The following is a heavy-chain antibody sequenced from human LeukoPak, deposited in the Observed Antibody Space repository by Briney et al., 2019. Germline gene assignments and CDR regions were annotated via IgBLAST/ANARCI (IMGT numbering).Heavy chain of an antibody. CDR2: IIPIFGTA. CDR1: GGTFSSYA. Sequence: SVKVSCKASGGTFSSYAISWVRQAPGQGLEWMGGIIPIFGTANYAQKFQGRVTVTADESTSTAYMELSSLRSEDTAVYYCASCSSTTTARSYYYYGMDVWGQGTTVTVSS. CDR3: ASCSSTTTARSYYYYGMDV. D-gene: IGHD2-2*01. J-gene: IGHJ6*02. V-gene: IGHV1-69*13.